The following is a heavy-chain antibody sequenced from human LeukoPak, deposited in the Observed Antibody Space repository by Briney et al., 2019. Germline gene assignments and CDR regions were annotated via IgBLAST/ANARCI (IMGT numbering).Heavy chain of an antibody. D-gene: IGHD6-25*01. CDR1: GFTFTSYW. Sequence: PGGSLRLSCEASGFTFTSYWMHGVRHAPGKGLVWVSRIKSDGSSTNYADSVKGRFTISRDNAKNTVYLQMNSLRAEDTAVYYCASSLAALIWGQGTLVTVPS. CDR2: IKSDGSST. V-gene: IGHV3-74*01. CDR3: ASSLAALI. J-gene: IGHJ4*02.